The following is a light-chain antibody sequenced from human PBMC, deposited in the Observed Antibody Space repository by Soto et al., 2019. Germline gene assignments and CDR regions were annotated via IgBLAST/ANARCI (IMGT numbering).Light chain of an antibody. V-gene: IGKV3-15*01. CDR2: SAS. CDR3: QQYNDWPPYT. CDR1: QSVSNN. Sequence: EIVMTQSPATLSVSPGERATLSCRASQSVSNNLAWYQQKPGQVPRLLIYSASTRAAGIPARFSGSGSGTEFTLTISSLQSEDFTVYYCQQYNDWPPYTFGQGTKLEIK. J-gene: IGKJ2*01.